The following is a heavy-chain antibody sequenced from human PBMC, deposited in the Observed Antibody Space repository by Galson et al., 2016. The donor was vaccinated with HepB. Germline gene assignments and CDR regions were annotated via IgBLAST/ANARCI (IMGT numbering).Heavy chain of an antibody. CDR2: IDWDGDE. CDR3: ARVVTPGGFDS. J-gene: IGHJ4*02. D-gene: IGHD6-6*01. V-gene: IGHV2-70*01. CDR1: GFSLTAENMC. Sequence: PALVKPTQTLTLTCTFSGFSLTAENMCVSWIRQPPGKALEWLALIDWDGDEYYSTSLKTRLSISKDTSKSQVLLKMTNMDPVDTATYYCARVVTPGGFDSWGQGTLVT.